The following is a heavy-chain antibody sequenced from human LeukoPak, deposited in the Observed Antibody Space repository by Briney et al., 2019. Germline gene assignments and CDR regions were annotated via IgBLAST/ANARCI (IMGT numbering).Heavy chain of an antibody. CDR1: GFTFSSYA. J-gene: IGHJ5*02. D-gene: IGHD6-19*01. Sequence: LAGGSLRLSCAASGFTFSSYAMHWVRQAPGKGLEWVAVISYDGSNKYYADSVKGRFTISRDNSKNTLFLQMSSLRAEDTAVYYCAKGAYSSAWNWFDPWGQGTLVTVSS. CDR3: AKGAYSSAWNWFDP. CDR2: ISYDGSNK. V-gene: IGHV3-30-3*01.